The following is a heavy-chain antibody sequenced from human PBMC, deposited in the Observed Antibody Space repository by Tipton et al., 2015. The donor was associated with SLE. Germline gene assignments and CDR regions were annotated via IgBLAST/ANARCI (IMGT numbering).Heavy chain of an antibody. CDR2: IYYSGST. CDR3: ARHPVPGGDQGAFDI. V-gene: IGHV4-61*02. Sequence: TLSLTCTVSGGSISSGSYYWSWIRQPAGKGLEWIGRIYYSGSTNYNPSLKSRVTISVDTSKNQFSLKLSSVTAADTAVYYCARHPVPGGDQGAFDIWGQGTMVTVSS. CDR1: GGSISSGSYY. D-gene: IGHD2-21*02. J-gene: IGHJ3*02.